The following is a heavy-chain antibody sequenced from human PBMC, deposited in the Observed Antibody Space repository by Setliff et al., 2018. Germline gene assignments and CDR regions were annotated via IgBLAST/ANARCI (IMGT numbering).Heavy chain of an antibody. CDR1: GGTFSSYA. D-gene: IGHD5-18*01. CDR2: INPNSGGT. V-gene: IGHV1-2*02. J-gene: IGHJ5*02. CDR3: ARSKVEAAMVKHNWFDP. Sequence: ASVKVSCKASGGTFSSYAISWVRQAPGQGLEWMGWINPNSGGTNYAQKFQGRVTMTRDTSISTAYMELSRLRSDDTAVYYCARSKVEAAMVKHNWFDPWGQGTLVTVSS.